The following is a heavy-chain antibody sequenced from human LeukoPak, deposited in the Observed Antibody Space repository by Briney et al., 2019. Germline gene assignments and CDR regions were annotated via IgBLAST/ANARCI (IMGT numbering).Heavy chain of an antibody. CDR1: GDSFTSVTDY. CDR3: AGERGEEYSSGWYKTNYFYN. CDR2: GDYSGGT. D-gene: IGHD6-19*01. Sequence: KSSETPSLTCTVSGDSFTSVTDYRAWIRQPPGKGLEWIASGDYSGGTYYNPSLESRVAISADMSKNQISLKLTSVTGADTAVYYCAGERGEEYSSGWYKTNYFYNWGQGIRVTVSS. J-gene: IGHJ4*02. V-gene: IGHV4-39*07.